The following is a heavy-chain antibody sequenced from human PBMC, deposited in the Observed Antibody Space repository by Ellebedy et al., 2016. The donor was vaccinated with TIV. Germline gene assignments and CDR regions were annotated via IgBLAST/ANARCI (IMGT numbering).Heavy chain of an antibody. D-gene: IGHD5-12*01. V-gene: IGHV3-23*01. CDR2: ISGSGGST. CDR1: GFTFSSYA. Sequence: PGGSLRLSCAASGFTFSSYAMSRVRQAPGKGLEWVSAISGSGGSTYYADSVKGRFTISRDNSKNTLYLQMNSLRAEDTAVYYCARDDSGYAKPYYFDYWGQGTLVTVSS. CDR3: ARDDSGYAKPYYFDY. J-gene: IGHJ4*02.